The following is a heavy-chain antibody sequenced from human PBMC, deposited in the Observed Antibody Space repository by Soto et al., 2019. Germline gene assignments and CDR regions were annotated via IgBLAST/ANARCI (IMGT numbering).Heavy chain of an antibody. Sequence: LSLTCAVYGGSFSGYYWSWIRQPPGKGLEWIGEINHSGSTNYNPSLKSRVTISVDTSKNQFSLELSSVTAADTAVYYCARVGPPYYYYYGMDVWGQGTTVTVSS. CDR1: GGSFSGYY. CDR2: INHSGST. J-gene: IGHJ6*02. V-gene: IGHV4-34*01. CDR3: ARVGPPYYYYYGMDV.